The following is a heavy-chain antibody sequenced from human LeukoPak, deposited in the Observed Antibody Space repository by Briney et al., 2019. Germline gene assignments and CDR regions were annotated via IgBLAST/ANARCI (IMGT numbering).Heavy chain of an antibody. D-gene: IGHD1-1*01. CDR3: ASNPPNTGDFYY. V-gene: IGHV1-8*01. CDR2: MNPNSGDT. Sequence: GASVKVSCKASGYTFTSYDINWVRQATGQGLEWMGWMNPNSGDTGYAQKFQGRVSMTRDTSISTAYMELSSLRSEDTAVYYCASNPPNTGDFYYWGLGSLVTVSS. CDR1: GYTFTSYD. J-gene: IGHJ4*02.